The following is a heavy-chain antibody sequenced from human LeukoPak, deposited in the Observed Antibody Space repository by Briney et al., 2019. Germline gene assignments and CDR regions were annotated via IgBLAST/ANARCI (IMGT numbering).Heavy chain of an antibody. V-gene: IGHV3-73*01. D-gene: IGHD1-1*01. J-gene: IGHJ3*02. Sequence: GGSLRLSCAAPGFTFSASAIHWVRQASGKGLEWVARIRSKANTYATAYIESVKGRFTISRDDSKDTAYLQMNSLKTEDTAVYYCASLYNSAFDIWGQGTMVTVSS. CDR3: ASLYNSAFDI. CDR1: GFTFSASA. CDR2: IRSKANTYAT.